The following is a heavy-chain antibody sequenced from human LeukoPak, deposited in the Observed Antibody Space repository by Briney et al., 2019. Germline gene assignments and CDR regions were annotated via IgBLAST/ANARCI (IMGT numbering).Heavy chain of an antibody. CDR3: ARGSDDFWSGYSPPY. D-gene: IGHD3-3*01. CDR2: INPNSGGT. CDR1: GYTFNGYY. J-gene: IGHJ4*02. Sequence: GASVKVSCKASGYTFNGYYMLWVRQAPGQGLEWMGWINPNSGGTNYAQKFQGRVTMTRDTSISTAYMELSRLRSDDTAVYYCARGSDDFWSGYSPPYWGQGTLVTVSS. V-gene: IGHV1-2*02.